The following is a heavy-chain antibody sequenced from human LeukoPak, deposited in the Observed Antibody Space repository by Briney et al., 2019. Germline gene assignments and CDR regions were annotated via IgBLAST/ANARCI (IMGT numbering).Heavy chain of an antibody. Sequence: GGSLRLSCAASGFTFSSYAMSWVRQAPGKGLEWVSAISGSGGSTYCADSVKGRFTISRDNSKNTLYLQMNSLRAEDTAVYYCAKEGYDSSGLSYEFDYWGQGTLVTVSS. CDR3: AKEGYDSSGLSYEFDY. J-gene: IGHJ4*02. V-gene: IGHV3-23*01. D-gene: IGHD3-22*01. CDR2: ISGSGGST. CDR1: GFTFSSYA.